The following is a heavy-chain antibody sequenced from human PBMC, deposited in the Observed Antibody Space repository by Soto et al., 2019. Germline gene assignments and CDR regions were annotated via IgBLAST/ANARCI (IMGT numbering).Heavy chain of an antibody. Sequence: ASVKVSCKTSGYIFTAYSMHWVRQDPGQGLEWMGVVNPSGGSAHYAQSFEGRVTLTRDTSTSTFYMELSSLRSEDTAVYYCAREENCRGGTCYSEYFHHWGQGTLVTVSS. CDR2: VNPSGGSA. CDR3: AREENCRGGTCYSEYFHH. CDR1: GYIFTAYS. D-gene: IGHD2-15*01. V-gene: IGHV1-46*01. J-gene: IGHJ1*01.